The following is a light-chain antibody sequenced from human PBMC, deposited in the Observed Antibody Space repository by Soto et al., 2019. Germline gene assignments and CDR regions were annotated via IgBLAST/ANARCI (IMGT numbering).Light chain of an antibody. CDR3: QPYGDSSST. Sequence: IVLTHSPGTVSLSPGERATLSCRADRSVSDTLLTWFQQKPGQAPRLLIFGTSNRAPGIPDRFSGSGSGTDFTLTISRLEPDNFAEYYCQPYGDSSSTFGQGTK. CDR2: GTS. J-gene: IGKJ1*01. CDR1: RSVSDTL. V-gene: IGKV3-20*01.